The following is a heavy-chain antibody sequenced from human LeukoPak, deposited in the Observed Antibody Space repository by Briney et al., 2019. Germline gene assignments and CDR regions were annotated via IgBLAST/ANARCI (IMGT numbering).Heavy chain of an antibody. V-gene: IGHV3-11*05. CDR3: AREGQRRTGLDY. CDR1: GFTFSDYY. J-gene: IGHJ4*02. CDR2: ISSSSSYT. Sequence: PGGSLRLSCAASGFTFSDYYMSWIRQAPGKGLEWVSYISSSSSYTNYADSVKGRFTISRDNAKSSLYLQMNSLRAEDTAVYYCAREGQRRTGLDYWGQGTLVTVSS.